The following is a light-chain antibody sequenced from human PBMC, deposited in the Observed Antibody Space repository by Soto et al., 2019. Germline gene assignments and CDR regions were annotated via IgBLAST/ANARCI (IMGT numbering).Light chain of an antibody. J-gene: IGKJ3*01. Sequence: DIQVTQSPSTLSASVGDSVPISCRASQIISNWLAWYQQKPGKAPKLLIYKPSTLESGVPSRFSGSGSGTDFTLTISSLQPDDFATYYCQPYNTFLLTFGPGTRVDIK. CDR2: KPS. V-gene: IGKV1-5*03. CDR1: QIISNW. CDR3: QPYNTFLLT.